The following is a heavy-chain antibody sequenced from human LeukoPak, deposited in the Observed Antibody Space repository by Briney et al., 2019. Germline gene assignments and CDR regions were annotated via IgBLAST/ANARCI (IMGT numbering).Heavy chain of an antibody. J-gene: IGHJ4*02. CDR3: AGRAELGRGFDY. CDR1: GFTLSINY. V-gene: IGHV3-66*01. CDR2: IYDGGIT. Sequence: RGSLRLSCAAPGFTLSINYMSSVRQASGKGLEWLSRIYDGGITQHADSVKGRFDISRDNSKTTLYLQTNSLTAEDTAVYYCAGRAELGRGFDYWGQGTLVTVSS. D-gene: IGHD7-27*01.